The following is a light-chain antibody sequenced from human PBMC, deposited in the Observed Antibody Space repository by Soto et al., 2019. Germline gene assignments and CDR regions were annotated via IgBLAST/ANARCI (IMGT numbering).Light chain of an antibody. CDR1: QSVSSS. CDR2: DAS. V-gene: IGKV3-15*01. Sequence: EIVMTQSPATLSVSPGDRATLSCRASQSVSSSLAWYQQIPGQAPRLLIYDASTRATGIPARFGGCGSGTEFTITISSLQSEDFAVYYCQQYNNWPPLTFGGGTKVELK. CDR3: QQYNNWPPLT. J-gene: IGKJ4*01.